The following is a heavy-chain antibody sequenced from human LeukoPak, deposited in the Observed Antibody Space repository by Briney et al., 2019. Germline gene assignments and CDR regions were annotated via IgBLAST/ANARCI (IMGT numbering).Heavy chain of an antibody. CDR1: GYSISSGYY. CDR3: ARDHGYDYVWGSYGAFDI. D-gene: IGHD3-16*01. Sequence: SETLSLTCTVSGYSISSGYYWSWIRQPAGKGLEWIGRIYTSGSTNYNPSLKSRVTMSVDTSKNQFSLKLSSVTAADTAVYYCARDHGYDYVWGSYGAFDIWGQGTMVTVSS. J-gene: IGHJ3*02. CDR2: IYTSGST. V-gene: IGHV4-4*07.